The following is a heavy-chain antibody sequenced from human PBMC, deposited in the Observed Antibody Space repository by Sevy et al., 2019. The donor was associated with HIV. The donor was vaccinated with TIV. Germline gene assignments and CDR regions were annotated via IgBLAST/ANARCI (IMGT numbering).Heavy chain of an antibody. V-gene: IGHV3-23*01. J-gene: IGHJ4*02. D-gene: IGHD2-8*01. CDR3: AREECTKPLDY. Sequence: GGSLRLSCAASGFTFSKYSMSWVRQPPGKGLEWVSTLSFGCGEINYADSVKGRFTISRDNSKSSVYLQMNNLRPEDTAVYYGAREECTKPLDYWGQGTLVTVSS. CDR1: GFTFSKYS. CDR2: LSFGCGEI.